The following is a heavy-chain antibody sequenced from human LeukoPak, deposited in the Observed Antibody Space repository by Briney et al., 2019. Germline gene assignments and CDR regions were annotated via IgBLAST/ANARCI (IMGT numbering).Heavy chain of an antibody. CDR1: GFSFSSYA. V-gene: IGHV3-23*01. D-gene: IGHD3-22*01. J-gene: IGHJ4*02. CDR3: AKPYETYYYDSSGSDY. Sequence: SGGSLRLSCAASGFSFSSYAMSWVRQAPGKGLEWVSSISNSGGSPYYADSVRGRFTISRDDSKNTLYLQMNSLRAEDTAVYYCAKPYETYYYDSSGSDYWGQGTLVTVSS. CDR2: ISNSGGSP.